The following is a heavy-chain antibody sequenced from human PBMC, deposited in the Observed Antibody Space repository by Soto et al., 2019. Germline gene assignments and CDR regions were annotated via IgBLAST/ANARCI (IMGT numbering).Heavy chain of an antibody. CDR1: NGSITSGNW. Sequence: QVQLQESGPGLVKPSGTLSLTCAVSNGSITSGNWWSWVRQPPGKGLEWIGDIYQTGSTNYNPSPRSRVIISVDKSKNTFSLSLSSVTAADTAVYFCARVWGALAPIAGWFGPWGRGILVTVSS. J-gene: IGHJ5*02. D-gene: IGHD3-16*01. V-gene: IGHV4-4*02. CDR3: ARVWGALAPIAGWFGP. CDR2: IYQTGST.